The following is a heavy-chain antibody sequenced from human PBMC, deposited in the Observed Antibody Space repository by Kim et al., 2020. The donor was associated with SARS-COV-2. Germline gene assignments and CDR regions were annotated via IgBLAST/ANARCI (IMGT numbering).Heavy chain of an antibody. J-gene: IGHJ4*02. D-gene: IGHD6-6*01. V-gene: IGHV3-11*04. Sequence: YYADSVRGGVTSSRDNSKNSLYLQMNSLRAEETAVYYCARGPRGSYYFDYWGRGTLVTVSS. CDR3: ARGPRGSYYFDY.